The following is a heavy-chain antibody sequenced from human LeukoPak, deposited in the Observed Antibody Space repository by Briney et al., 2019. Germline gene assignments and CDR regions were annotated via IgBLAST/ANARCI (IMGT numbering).Heavy chain of an antibody. J-gene: IGHJ4*02. D-gene: IGHD5-24*01. CDR1: GFAFNTFA. V-gene: IGHV3-30*04. Sequence: GGSLRLSCAASGFAFNTFAMNWVRQAPGKGLEWVVVISYDGSGKYYADSVKGRFTISRDNSENTPYLQMNSLRPEDTAMYYCASGKWLQSYFDYWGQGTLVTVSS. CDR2: ISYDGSGK. CDR3: ASGKWLQSYFDY.